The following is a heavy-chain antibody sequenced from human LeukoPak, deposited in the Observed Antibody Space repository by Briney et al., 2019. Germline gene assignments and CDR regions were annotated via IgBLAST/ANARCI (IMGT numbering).Heavy chain of an antibody. D-gene: IGHD4-17*01. CDR3: ARRDYGVDFDY. CDR1: GYSFTNYW. Sequence: GESLKISCKGSGYSFTNYWISWVHQLPGKGLEWMGRIDPSDSYTNYSPSFQGHVTISVDKSISTAYLQWSSLKASDTAMYYCARRDYGVDFDYWGQGTLVTVSS. J-gene: IGHJ4*02. V-gene: IGHV5-10-1*01. CDR2: IDPSDSYT.